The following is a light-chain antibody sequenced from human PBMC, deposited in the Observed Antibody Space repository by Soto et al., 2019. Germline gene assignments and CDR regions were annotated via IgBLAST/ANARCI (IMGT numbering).Light chain of an antibody. J-gene: IGKJ1*01. Sequence: DIQIPQAPSTVSGSVVHRVTLTGRASQGISTWLAWYQQKPGKAPKLLIYGASNLQSGVPSRFSGSGSGTDFTLTISSLQPDDFATYYCQQYNSYRRTFGQGTKVDIK. CDR1: QGISTW. CDR2: GAS. V-gene: IGKV1-12*01. CDR3: QQYNSYRRT.